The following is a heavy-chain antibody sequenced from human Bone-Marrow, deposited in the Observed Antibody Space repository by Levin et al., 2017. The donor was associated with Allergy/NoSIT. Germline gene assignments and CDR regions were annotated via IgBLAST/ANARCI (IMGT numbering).Heavy chain of an antibody. V-gene: IGHV1-69*06. Sequence: SVKVSCKASGGTFSSYAISWVRQAPEQGLEWMGGIIPIFGTANYAQKFQGRVTITADKSTSTAYMELSSLRSEDTAVYYCAREPREPSGGYYYYYGMDVWGQGTTVTVSS. CDR2: IIPIFGTA. J-gene: IGHJ6*02. CDR1: GGTFSSYA. CDR3: AREPREPSGGYYYYYGMDV. D-gene: IGHD6-25*01.